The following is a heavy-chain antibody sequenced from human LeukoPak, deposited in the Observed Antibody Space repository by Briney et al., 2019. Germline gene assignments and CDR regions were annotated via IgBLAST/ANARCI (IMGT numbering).Heavy chain of an antibody. D-gene: IGHD3-22*01. V-gene: IGHV1-8*01. J-gene: IGHJ4*02. CDR3: ARGVTYDTTDLDY. CDR1: GCTFTSYD. Sequence: ASVKVSCKASGCTFTSYDINWVRQATGQGLEWMGWMNPNSGNTGYAQKFQGRVTMTRNTSISTAYMELSSLRSEDTAVYYCARGVTYDTTDLDYGGQGTLVTVSS. CDR2: MNPNSGNT.